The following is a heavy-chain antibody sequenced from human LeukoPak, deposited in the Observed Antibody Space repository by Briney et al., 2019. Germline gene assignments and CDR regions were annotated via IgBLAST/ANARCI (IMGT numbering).Heavy chain of an antibody. CDR2: IIAYNGNT. J-gene: IGHJ4*02. CDR1: GYTFTRYG. Sequence: ASVKVSCKASGYTFTRYGITWVRQAPGQGLEWMGWIIAYNGNTNYAHKVQGRVTMTTDTSTRTAYMELRSLSSDDTAVYYCARDNSAISDCSSASCFHFKYWGQGTLVTVSS. D-gene: IGHD2-2*01. CDR3: ARDNSAISDCSSASCFHFKY. V-gene: IGHV1-18*01.